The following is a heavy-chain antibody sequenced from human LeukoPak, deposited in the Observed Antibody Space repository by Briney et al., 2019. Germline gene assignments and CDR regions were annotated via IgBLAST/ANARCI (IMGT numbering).Heavy chain of an antibody. V-gene: IGHV3-15*05. Sequence: GGSLRLSCAASGFTFSSYWMSWVRQAPGKGLEWVGLIKSNTNGGTTAYAAPVKGRFTISRDDSKNTLYLQMDSLKTEDTGVYYCTTEYWGSNYWGQGTLVTVSS. CDR2: IKSNTNGGTT. CDR1: GFTFSSYW. J-gene: IGHJ4*02. CDR3: TTEYWGSNY. D-gene: IGHD7-27*01.